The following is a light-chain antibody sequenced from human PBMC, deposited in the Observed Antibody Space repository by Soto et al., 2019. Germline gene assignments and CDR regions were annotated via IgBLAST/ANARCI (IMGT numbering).Light chain of an antibody. CDR3: QQYDDDILT. J-gene: IGKJ4*01. Sequence: DIQLTQSPSSLSASVGDRVSITCQASQDINRYLNWYQQKPGKAPKLLIYDASNLQTGVPSRFSGSGSETSFTLIISGLQPEDIATYYCQQYDDDILTFGGGTKVE. CDR1: QDINRY. CDR2: DAS. V-gene: IGKV1-33*01.